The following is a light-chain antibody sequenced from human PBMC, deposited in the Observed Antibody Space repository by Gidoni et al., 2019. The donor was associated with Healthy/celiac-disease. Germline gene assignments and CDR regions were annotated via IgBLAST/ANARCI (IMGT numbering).Light chain of an antibody. CDR2: AAS. Sequence: DIQMTQSPSSLSASVGDRVTITCRASQSISSYLNWYQQKPGKAPKLLIYAASSLQSGVPSRFSGSGSGTDFTLTISSLQPEDFATYYCQQSYSTLPLTFGQXTRLEIK. V-gene: IGKV1-39*01. J-gene: IGKJ5*01. CDR1: QSISSY. CDR3: QQSYSTLPLT.